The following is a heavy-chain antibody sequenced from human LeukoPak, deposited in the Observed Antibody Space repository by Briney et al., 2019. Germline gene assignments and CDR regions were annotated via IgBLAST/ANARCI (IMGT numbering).Heavy chain of an antibody. Sequence: GASVKVSCKASGYTFTSYGISWVQQAPGQGLEWMGWISAYNGNTNYAQKLQGRVTMTTDTSTSTAYMELRSLRSDDTAVYYCARARGSSRALGAFDIWGQGTMVTVSS. CDR3: ARARGSSRALGAFDI. J-gene: IGHJ3*02. CDR1: GYTFTSYG. D-gene: IGHD3-16*02. CDR2: ISAYNGNT. V-gene: IGHV1-18*01.